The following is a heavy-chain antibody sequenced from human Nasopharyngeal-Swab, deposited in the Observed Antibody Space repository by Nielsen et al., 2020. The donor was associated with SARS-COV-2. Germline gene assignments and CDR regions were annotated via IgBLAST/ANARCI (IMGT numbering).Heavy chain of an antibody. V-gene: IGHV1-18*01. CDR3: ARVIAAAANEGLDY. CDR2: IGAYNGNT. D-gene: IGHD6-13*01. Sequence: ASVKVSCKASGYTFTSYGISWVRQAPGQGLEWMGWIGAYNGNTNYAQKLQGRVTMTTDTSTSTAYMELRSLRSDDTAVYYCARVIAAAANEGLDYWGQGTLVTVSS. CDR1: GYTFTSYG. J-gene: IGHJ4*02.